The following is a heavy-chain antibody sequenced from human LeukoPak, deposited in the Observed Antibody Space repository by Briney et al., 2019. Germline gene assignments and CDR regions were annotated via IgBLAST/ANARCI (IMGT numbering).Heavy chain of an antibody. D-gene: IGHD6-13*01. CDR2: INPNSGGT. J-gene: IGHJ5*02. V-gene: IGHV1-2*02. Sequence: ASVKVSCKASGYTFTGYYMHWVRQAPGRGLEWMGWINPNSGGTNYAQKFQGRVTMTRDTSISTAYMELSRLRSDDTAVYYCAAGQQLVRGGYNWFDPWGQGTLVTVSS. CDR1: GYTFTGYY. CDR3: AAGQQLVRGGYNWFDP.